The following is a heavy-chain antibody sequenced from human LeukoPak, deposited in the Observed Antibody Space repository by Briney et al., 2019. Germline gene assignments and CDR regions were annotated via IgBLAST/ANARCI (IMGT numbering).Heavy chain of an antibody. J-gene: IGHJ5*02. CDR3: ARESGPYYDILTNWFDP. CDR1: GYTFTSYG. Sequence: ASVKVSCKASGYTFTSYGISWVRQAPGQGLEWMGWISAYNGNTNYAQKLQGRVTMTTDTSTSTAYMELSSLRSEDTAVYYCARESGPYYDILTNWFDPWGQGTLVTVSS. D-gene: IGHD3-9*01. CDR2: ISAYNGNT. V-gene: IGHV1-18*01.